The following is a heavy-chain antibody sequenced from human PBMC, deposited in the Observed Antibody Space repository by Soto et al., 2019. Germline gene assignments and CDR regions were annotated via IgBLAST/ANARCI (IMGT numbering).Heavy chain of an antibody. Sequence: QVQLVQSGAEVKKPGSSVKVSCKASGGTFSSYAISWVRQAPGQGLEWMGGIIPIFGTANYAQKFQGRVTITADESTSTAYMELSSLSSEDTAVYYCARPDIVLVPAARYYGMDVWGQGTTVTVSS. CDR2: IIPIFGTA. J-gene: IGHJ6*02. CDR3: ARPDIVLVPAARYYGMDV. CDR1: GGTFSSYA. D-gene: IGHD2-2*01. V-gene: IGHV1-69*12.